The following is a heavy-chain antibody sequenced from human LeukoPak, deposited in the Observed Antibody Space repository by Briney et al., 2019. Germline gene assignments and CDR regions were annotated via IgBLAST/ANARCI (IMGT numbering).Heavy chain of an antibody. CDR2: INPDSGGT. CDR1: GYTFTGYY. CDR3: ARGPYDYVWGNYRYTAASFDY. J-gene: IGHJ4*02. D-gene: IGHD3-16*02. Sequence: ASVKVSCKASGYTFTGYYMFWLRQAPGQGLEWMGRINPDSGGTNYAQKFQGRVTMTRDTSISTAYLELSSLRPDDTAMYYCARGPYDYVWGNYRYTAASFDYWGQGTLVTVSS. V-gene: IGHV1-2*06.